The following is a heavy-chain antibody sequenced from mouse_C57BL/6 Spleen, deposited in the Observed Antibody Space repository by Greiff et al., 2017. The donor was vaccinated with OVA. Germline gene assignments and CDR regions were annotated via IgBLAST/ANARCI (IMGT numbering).Heavy chain of an antibody. V-gene: IGHV1-85*01. CDR2: IYPRDGST. CDR3: DYEGDY. Sequence: QVQLQQSGPELVKPGASVKLSCKASGYTFTSYDINWVKQRPGQGLEWIGWIYPRDGSTKYNEKFKGKATVTVDTSSSTAYMELHSLTSEDSAVYCCDYEGDYWGQGTLVTVSA. D-gene: IGHD2-3*01. CDR1: GYTFTSYD. J-gene: IGHJ3*01.